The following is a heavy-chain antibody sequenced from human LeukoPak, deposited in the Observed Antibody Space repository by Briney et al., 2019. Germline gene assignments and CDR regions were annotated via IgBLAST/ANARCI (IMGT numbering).Heavy chain of an antibody. D-gene: IGHD2-15*01. CDR2: ISSSGRRI. Sequence: GGSLRLSCAAPGFTLSNYEMNSVRQAPGKGLELVSYISSSGRRIYYADSVKGRFTISSDNAKNSLYLQMNSLRVDDTDIYYCARGPRDPTEYCSRGTCSPSYEVWGQGTLVTVSS. V-gene: IGHV3-48*03. J-gene: IGHJ4*02. CDR3: ARGPRDPTEYCSRGTCSPSYEV. CDR1: GFTLSNYE.